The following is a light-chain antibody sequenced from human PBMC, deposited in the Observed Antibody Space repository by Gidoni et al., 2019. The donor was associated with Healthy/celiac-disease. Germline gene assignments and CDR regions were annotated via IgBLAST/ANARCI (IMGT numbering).Light chain of an antibody. J-gene: IGLJ2*01. CDR3: QVWDSSSDHRGV. CDR1: NIGSKS. V-gene: IGLV3-21*03. CDR2: DDS. Sequence: SSVLTQPPSVSVAPGKTARITCGGNNIGSKSVPWYQQKPGQAPVLVVYDDSDRPSGIPERFSGSNSGNTATLTISRVEAGDEADYYCQVWDSSSDHRGVFGGGTKLTVL.